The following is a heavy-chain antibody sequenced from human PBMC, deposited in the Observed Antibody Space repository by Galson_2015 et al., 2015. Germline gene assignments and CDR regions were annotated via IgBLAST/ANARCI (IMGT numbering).Heavy chain of an antibody. V-gene: IGHV3-21*01. Sequence: SLRLSCAASGFTFSSYSMNWVRQAPGKGLEWVSSISSSSSYIYYADSVKGRFTISRDNAKNSLYLQMNSLRAEDTAVYYCARDGPPSHDDYGDSDAFDIWGQGTMVTVSS. CDR3: ARDGPPSHDDYGDSDAFDI. D-gene: IGHD4-17*01. CDR1: GFTFSSYS. J-gene: IGHJ3*02. CDR2: ISSSSSYI.